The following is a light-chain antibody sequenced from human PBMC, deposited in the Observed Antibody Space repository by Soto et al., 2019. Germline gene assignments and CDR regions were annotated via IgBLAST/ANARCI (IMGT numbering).Light chain of an antibody. J-gene: IGLJ3*02. CDR3: AVWDGSLNGVV. CDR1: SSNIGSET. V-gene: IGLV1-44*01. CDR2: NVN. Sequence: QSALTQPPSASGTPGQRVTISCTGSSSNIGSETVNWYQHLPGTAPRLIMYNVNQRPSGVPDRFSGSKSGTSASLAISGLQSEDEAEYYCAVWDGSLNGVVFGGGTKLTVL.